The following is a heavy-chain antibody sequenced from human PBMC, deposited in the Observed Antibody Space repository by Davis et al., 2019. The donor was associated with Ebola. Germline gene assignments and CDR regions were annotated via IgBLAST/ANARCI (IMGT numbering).Heavy chain of an antibody. Sequence: ASVKVSCKASGYTFTGYYMHWVRQAPGQGLEWMGWINPNSGGTNYAQKFQGRVTMTRDTSISTAYMELSRLRSDDTAVYYCARTRRYSSSWLFDPWGQGTLVTVSS. V-gene: IGHV1-2*02. CDR1: GYTFTGYY. CDR3: ARTRRYSSSWLFDP. CDR2: INPNSGGT. J-gene: IGHJ5*02. D-gene: IGHD6-13*01.